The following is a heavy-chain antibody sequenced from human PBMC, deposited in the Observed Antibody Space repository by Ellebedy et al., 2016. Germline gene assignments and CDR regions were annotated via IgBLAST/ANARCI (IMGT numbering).Heavy chain of an antibody. V-gene: IGHV4-4*07. D-gene: IGHD2-2*01. CDR1: GGSISSYY. CDR2: IYTSGST. CDR3: ARDYCSSTSCSRNYYYMDV. J-gene: IGHJ6*03. Sequence: GSLRLSXTVSGGSISSYYWSWIRQPAGKGLEWIGRIYTSGSTNYNPSLKSRVTMSVDTSKNQFSLKLSSVTAADTAVYYCARDYCSSTSCSRNYYYMDVWGKGTTVTVSS.